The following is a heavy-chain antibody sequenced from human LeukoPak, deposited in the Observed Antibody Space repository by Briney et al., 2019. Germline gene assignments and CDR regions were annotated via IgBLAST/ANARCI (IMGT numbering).Heavy chain of an antibody. CDR2: IYTSGST. CDR1: GGSISSYY. J-gene: IGHJ4*02. V-gene: IGHV4-4*07. Sequence: SETLSLTCTVSGGSISSYYWSWIRQPAGKGVEWIGRIYTSGSTNYNPSLKSRVTISVDTSKNQLSLKLTSVTAADTAVYYCARGEYGLFDYWGQGTLVTVSS. D-gene: IGHD2/OR15-2a*01. CDR3: ARGEYGLFDY.